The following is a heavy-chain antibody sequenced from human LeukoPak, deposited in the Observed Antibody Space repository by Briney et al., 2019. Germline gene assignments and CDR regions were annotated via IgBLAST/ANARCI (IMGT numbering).Heavy chain of an antibody. Sequence: SETLSLTCTVSGGSISSYYWSWIRQSPGKGLEWIGYIYYSGSTNYNPSLKSRVTISVDTSKNQFSLKLSSVTAADTAVYYCARDKDYFDSGGAFDIWGQGTMVTVSS. J-gene: IGHJ3*02. CDR2: IYYSGST. V-gene: IGHV4-59*01. D-gene: IGHD3-22*01. CDR3: ARDKDYFDSGGAFDI. CDR1: GGSISSYY.